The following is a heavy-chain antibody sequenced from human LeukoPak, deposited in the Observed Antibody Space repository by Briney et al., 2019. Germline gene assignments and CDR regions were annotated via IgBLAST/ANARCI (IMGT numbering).Heavy chain of an antibody. V-gene: IGHV4-59*02. D-gene: IGHD6-19*01. CDR2: IYYSGST. Sequence: PSETLSLTCTVSGGSVSSYYWSWIRQPPGKGLEWIGYIYYSGSTNYNLSLKSRVTISVDTSKNQFSLKLSSVTAADTAVYYCARDRDRGIAVGFDYWGQGTLVTVSS. CDR3: ARDRDRGIAVGFDY. J-gene: IGHJ4*02. CDR1: GGSVSSYY.